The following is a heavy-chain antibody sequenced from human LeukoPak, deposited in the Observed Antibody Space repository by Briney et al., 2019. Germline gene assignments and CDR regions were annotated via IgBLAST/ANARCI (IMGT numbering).Heavy chain of an antibody. CDR1: GGSISSSAYH. CDR2: IFYSGST. V-gene: IGHV4-39*01. J-gene: IGHJ2*01. D-gene: IGHD4-11*01. CDR3: ARYYSDLGYFDL. Sequence: SETLSLTCTISGGSISSSAYHWGWIRQPPGKGLEWIGSIFYSGSTYYNPSLKGRVTISVDTSKNQFSLKLSSVTAADTAVYYCARYYSDLGYFDLWGRGTLVTVSS.